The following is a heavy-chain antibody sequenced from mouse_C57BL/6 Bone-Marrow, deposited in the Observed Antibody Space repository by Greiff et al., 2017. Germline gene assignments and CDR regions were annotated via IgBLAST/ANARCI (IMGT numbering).Heavy chain of an antibody. J-gene: IGHJ2*01. V-gene: IGHV1-9*01. D-gene: IGHD1-1*01. CDR2: ILPGSGST. CDR3: AGEEYYGSSYDYFDY. CDR1: GYTFTGYW. Sequence: QVQLQQSGAELMKPGASVKLSCTATGYTFTGYWIEWVKQRPGHGLEWIGEILPGSGSTNYTAKFTGKATFTADTSSNTAYMQHSSLPTEDSAIYYCAGEEYYGSSYDYFDYWGQGTTLTVSS.